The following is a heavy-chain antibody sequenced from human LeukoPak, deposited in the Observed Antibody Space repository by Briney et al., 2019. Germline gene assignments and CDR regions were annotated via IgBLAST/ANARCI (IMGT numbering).Heavy chain of an antibody. D-gene: IGHD6-6*01. CDR3: ATQAIIAARPGYYYYYGMDV. J-gene: IGHJ6*02. V-gene: IGHV1-24*01. CDR2: FDPEDGET. Sequence: ASVNVSFTVSGYTLTELSMHWVRQAPGKGLEWMGGFDPEDGETIYAQKFQGRVTMTEDTSTDTAYMELSSLRSEDTVVYYCATQAIIAARPGYYYYYGMDVWAKGPRSPSP. CDR1: GYTLTELS.